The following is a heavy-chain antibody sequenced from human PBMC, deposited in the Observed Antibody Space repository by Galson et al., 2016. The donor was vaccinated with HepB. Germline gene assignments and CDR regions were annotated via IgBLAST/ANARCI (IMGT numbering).Heavy chain of an antibody. Sequence: SLRLSCAASGLTFSGSGMHWVRQAPGKGLDWVAVVSSAGGTTYYGDSVKGRFTISRDNSKNTLYLQMDSLRAEDTAVYYCAKWGIHIVNHYNIDVWGKGTTVTVSS. D-gene: IGHD3-16*01. J-gene: IGHJ6*03. V-gene: IGHV3-30*18. CDR3: AKWGIHIVNHYNIDV. CDR2: VSSAGGTT. CDR1: GLTFSGSG.